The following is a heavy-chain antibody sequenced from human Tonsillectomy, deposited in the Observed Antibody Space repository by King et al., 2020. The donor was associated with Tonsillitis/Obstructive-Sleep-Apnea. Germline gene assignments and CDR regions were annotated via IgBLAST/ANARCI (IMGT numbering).Heavy chain of an antibody. CDR1: GFIFDDFG. J-gene: IGHJ6*03. CDR3: ARAASGFCSGGRCYSVYMDV. V-gene: IGHV3-20*04. D-gene: IGHD2-15*01. CDR2: INWNGGDT. Sequence: VQLVKSGGGVVRPGGSLRLSCAASGFIFDDFGMSWVRQAPGKGLEWVSGINWNGGDTGHADSVKGRFTTSRDNAQNSLYLQMNSLRAEDTALYFCARAASGFCSGGRCYSVYMDVWGKGTTVTVSS.